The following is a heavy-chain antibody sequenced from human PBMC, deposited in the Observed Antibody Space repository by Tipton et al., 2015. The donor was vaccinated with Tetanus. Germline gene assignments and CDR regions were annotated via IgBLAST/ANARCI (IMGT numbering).Heavy chain of an antibody. CDR2: IKQDGSEK. J-gene: IGHJ6*03. D-gene: IGHD6-19*01. CDR1: GFTFSSYW. Sequence: SLRLSCAASGFTFSSYWMSWVRQAPGKGLEWVANIKQDGSEKYYVDSVKGRFTISRENAKNSLYLQMNSLRAEDTAVYYCAREDPIAVAGKTYYYMDVWGKGTTVTVSS. V-gene: IGHV3-7*01. CDR3: AREDPIAVAGKTYYYMDV.